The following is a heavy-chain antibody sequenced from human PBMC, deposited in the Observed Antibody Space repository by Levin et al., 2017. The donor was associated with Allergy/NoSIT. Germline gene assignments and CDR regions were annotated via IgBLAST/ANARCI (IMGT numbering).Heavy chain of an antibody. V-gene: IGHV3-23*01. J-gene: IGHJ4*02. Sequence: GESLKISCAASGFPFRTYVMAWVRQAPGKGLEWVSAVSGSGAVTYYADSVRGRFTISRDNSKNTMYLQMNSLRAEDTAIYYCTNLYDYVWGTYTYTDPRSYFDYWGQGTLVTVSS. CDR2: VSGSGAVT. D-gene: IGHD3-16*01. CDR3: TNLYDYVWGTYTYTDPRSYFDY. CDR1: GFPFRTYV.